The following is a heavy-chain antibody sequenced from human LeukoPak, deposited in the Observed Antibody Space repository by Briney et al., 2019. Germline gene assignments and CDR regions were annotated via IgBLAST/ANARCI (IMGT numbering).Heavy chain of an antibody. CDR2: ISAYNGNT. V-gene: IGHV1-18*01. D-gene: IGHD3-3*01. CDR3: ARRLEYYDFWSGYDGMDV. J-gene: IGHJ6*02. CDR1: GYTFTSYG. Sequence: ASVKVSCKASGYTFTSYGISWVRPAPGQGLAWMGWISAYNGNTNYAQKLQGRVTMTTDTSTSTAYMELRSLRSDDTAVYYCARRLEYYDFWSGYDGMDVWGQGTTVTVSS.